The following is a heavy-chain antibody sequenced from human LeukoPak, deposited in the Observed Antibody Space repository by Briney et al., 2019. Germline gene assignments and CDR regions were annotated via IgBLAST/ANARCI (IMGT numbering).Heavy chain of an antibody. V-gene: IGHV4-39*07. CDR1: GASISSGSYY. J-gene: IGHJ4*02. D-gene: IGHD3-22*01. Sequence: PSETLSLTCTVFGASISSGSYYWGWIRQPPGKGLEWIGSIYYSGSTYYNPSLKSRVTISVDTSKNQFSLKLSSVTAADTAVYYCARVRDYYDSSGYQDYWGQGTLVTVSS. CDR3: ARVRDYYDSSGYQDY. CDR2: IYYSGST.